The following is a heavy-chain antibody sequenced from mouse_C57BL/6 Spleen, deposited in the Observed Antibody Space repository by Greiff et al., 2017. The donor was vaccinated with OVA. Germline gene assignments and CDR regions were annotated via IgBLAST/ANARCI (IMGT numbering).Heavy chain of an antibody. CDR1: GFSLTSYG. V-gene: IGHV2-2*01. D-gene: IGHD1-1*01. CDR3: ARGSSHFDY. J-gene: IGHJ2*01. Sequence: VKLVESGPGLVQPSQSLSITCTVSGFSLTSYGVHWVRQSPGKGLEWLGVIWSGGSTDYNAAFISRLSISKDNSKSQVFFKMNSLQADDTAIYYCARGSSHFDYWGQGTTLTVSS. CDR2: IWSGGST.